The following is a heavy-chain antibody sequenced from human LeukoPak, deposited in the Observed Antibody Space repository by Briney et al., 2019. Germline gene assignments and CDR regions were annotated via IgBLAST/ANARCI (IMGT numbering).Heavy chain of an antibody. CDR3: ARDRASGYDMDY. Sequence: ASVKVSCKASGYTITGYYMHWVRQAPGQGLEWMGWINPNSGGTNYAQKFQGRVTMTRDTSISTAYMELSRLRSDDTAVYYCARDRASGYDMDYWGQGTLVTVSS. V-gene: IGHV1-2*02. J-gene: IGHJ4*02. D-gene: IGHD5-12*01. CDR1: GYTITGYY. CDR2: INPNSGGT.